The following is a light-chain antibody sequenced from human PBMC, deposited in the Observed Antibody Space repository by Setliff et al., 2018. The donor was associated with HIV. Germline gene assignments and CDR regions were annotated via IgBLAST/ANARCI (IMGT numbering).Light chain of an antibody. V-gene: IGLV2-14*01. CDR1: SSDVGGYNF. CDR2: EVS. Sequence: QSALTQPASVSGSPGQSITISCTGTSSDVGGYNFVSWYQQHPSKAPKLMLYEVSNRPSGVSNRFSGSKSGNTASLTISGLQAEDEADYYCSSYTSSFTLGGVFGGGTKVTVL. CDR3: SSYTSSFTLGGV. J-gene: IGLJ3*02.